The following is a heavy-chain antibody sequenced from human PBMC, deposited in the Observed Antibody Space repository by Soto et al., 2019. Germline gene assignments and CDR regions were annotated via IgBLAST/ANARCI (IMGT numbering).Heavy chain of an antibody. Sequence: SETLSLTCAVYDGSFSGYYWSWIRQPPGKGLEWIGEINHSGSTNYNPSLKSRVTISVDTSKNQFSLKLSSVTAADTAVYYCARTIFGVVMGYYYYYMDVWGKGTTVTVSS. CDR2: INHSGST. D-gene: IGHD3-3*01. J-gene: IGHJ6*03. CDR1: DGSFSGYY. V-gene: IGHV4-34*01. CDR3: ARTIFGVVMGYYYYYMDV.